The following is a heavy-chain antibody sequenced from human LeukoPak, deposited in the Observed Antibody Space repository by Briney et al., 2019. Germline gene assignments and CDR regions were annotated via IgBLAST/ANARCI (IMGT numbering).Heavy chain of an antibody. CDR3: ARSEGSGSYYYYFDY. V-gene: IGHV5-51*01. D-gene: IGHD3-10*01. CDR1: GYSFTSYW. Sequence: GESLKISCKGSGYSFTSYWIGWVRQMPGKGLEWMEIIYPGDSDTRYSPSFQGQVTISADKSISTAYLQWSSLKASDTAMYYCARSEGSGSYYYYFDYWGQGTLVTVSS. CDR2: IYPGDSDT. J-gene: IGHJ4*02.